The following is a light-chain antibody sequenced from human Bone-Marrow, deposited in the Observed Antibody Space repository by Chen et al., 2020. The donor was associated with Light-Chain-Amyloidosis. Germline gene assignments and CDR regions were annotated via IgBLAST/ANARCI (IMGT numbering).Light chain of an antibody. V-gene: IGLV2-23*02. Sequence: QCALTHLASVTGSPGQSSTIPCTGTSGDVGGYNFVSWYQNHPGKAPKLLIYEVNKRPSGVSNRFSASQSGNTASLTISGLQAEDEAHYYCCSYAGSSTLVFGGGTQVTVL. CDR1: SGDVGGYNF. CDR2: EVN. J-gene: IGLJ2*01. CDR3: CSYAGSSTLV.